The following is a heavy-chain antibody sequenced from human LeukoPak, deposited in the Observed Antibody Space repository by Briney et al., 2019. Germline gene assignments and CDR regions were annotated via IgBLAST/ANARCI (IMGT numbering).Heavy chain of an antibody. V-gene: IGHV1-46*01. CDR2: INPSGGST. Sequence: ASVKVSCKASGYTFTSYYMHWVRQAPGQGLEWMGIINPSGGSTSYAQQFQGRVTMTRDMATSTVNMELSRLRSDDTAVYYCARDSGSIAVAGTDYWGQGTLVTVSS. D-gene: IGHD6-19*01. CDR1: GYTFTSYY. CDR3: ARDSGSIAVAGTDY. J-gene: IGHJ4*02.